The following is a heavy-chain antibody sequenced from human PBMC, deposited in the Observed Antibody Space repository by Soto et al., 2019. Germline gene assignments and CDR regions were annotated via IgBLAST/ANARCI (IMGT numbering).Heavy chain of an antibody. CDR1: GYSFTDYH. D-gene: IGHD2-15*01. CDR3: ARGPYCSGGSCYPKYNWFDP. V-gene: IGHV1-18*04. CDR2: ISAYIGDT. Sequence: ASVKVSCKASGYSFTDYHIHWVRQAPGQGLEWMGWISAYIGDTNYAQKLQGRVTMTTDTSTSTVYMELRSLRSDDTAVYYCARGPYCSGGSCYPKYNWFDPWGQGTLVTVSS. J-gene: IGHJ5*02.